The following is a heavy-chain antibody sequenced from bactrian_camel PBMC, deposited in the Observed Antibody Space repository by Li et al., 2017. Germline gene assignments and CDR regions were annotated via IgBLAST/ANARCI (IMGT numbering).Heavy chain of an antibody. Sequence: QLVESGGGSVQAGGSLRVSCEASGYIYTSYCMGWFRQAPGKGLEWVSTINSGGGTTYYAHSVKGRFTISRNNAKNTLYLQMNSLKPEDTATYYCAAGKSVYCAYGMAYWGKGTQVTVS. CDR1: GYIYTSYC. V-gene: IGHV3S28*01. J-gene: IGHJ7*01. D-gene: IGHD3*01. CDR2: INSGGGTT.